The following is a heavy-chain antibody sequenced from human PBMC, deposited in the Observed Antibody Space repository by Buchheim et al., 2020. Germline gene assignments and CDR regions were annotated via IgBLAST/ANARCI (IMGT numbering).Heavy chain of an antibody. J-gene: IGHJ4*02. CDR3: ARIYYYDSSGPGGILGGSPVDY. Sequence: QVQLVQSGAEVKKPGSSVKVSCKASGGTFSSYAISWVRQAPGQGLEWMGGIIPIFGTANYAQKFQGRVTINADESTSTAYMELSSLRSEDTAVYYCARIYYYDSSGPGGILGGSPVDYWGKGTL. CDR2: IIPIFGTA. CDR1: GGTFSSYA. V-gene: IGHV1-69*01. D-gene: IGHD3-22*01.